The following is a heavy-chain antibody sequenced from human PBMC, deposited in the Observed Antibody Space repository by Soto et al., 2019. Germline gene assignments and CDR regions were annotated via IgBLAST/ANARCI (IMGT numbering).Heavy chain of an antibody. Sequence: SGTLSLTCAVSGGSITSANWWSSVRQPPGKGLEWIGEIYHSGTTNYNPSLKSPVTILVDKSKNQFSLKLSSVTAADTAVYYCARGYCGREDYDTSGYYQGLLYYFDYWGQGTLDPVSS. J-gene: IGHJ4*02. CDR1: GGSITSANW. CDR2: IYHSGTT. V-gene: IGHV4-4*02. D-gene: IGHD3-22*01. CDR3: ARGYCGREDYDTSGYYQGLLYYFDY.